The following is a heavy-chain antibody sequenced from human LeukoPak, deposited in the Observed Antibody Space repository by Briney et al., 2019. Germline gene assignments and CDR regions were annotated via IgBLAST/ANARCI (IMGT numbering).Heavy chain of an antibody. D-gene: IGHD3-22*01. CDR1: GGSIISSNYY. V-gene: IGHV4-39*07. CDR3: ARFSNDSSGHDKTFDY. Sequence: SETLSLTCSVSGGSIISSNYYWAWIRQPPGKGLEWIGEINHSGSTNYNPSLKSRVTISVDTSKNQFSLKLSSVTAADTAVYYCARFSNDSSGHDKTFDYWGQGTLVTVSS. J-gene: IGHJ4*02. CDR2: INHSGST.